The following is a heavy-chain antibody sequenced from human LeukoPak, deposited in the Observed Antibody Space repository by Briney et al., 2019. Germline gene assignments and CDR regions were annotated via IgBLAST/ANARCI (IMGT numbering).Heavy chain of an antibody. Sequence: PSETLSLTCTVSGGSISSSSYYWGWIRQPPGKGLEWIGSIYYSGSTHYNPFLKSRVTISVDTSKNQFSLKLSSVTAADTAVYYCASKRRVVIPDYWGQGTLVTVSS. CDR1: GGSISSSSYY. V-gene: IGHV4-39*01. CDR2: IYYSGST. D-gene: IGHD3-16*02. CDR3: ASKRRVVIPDY. J-gene: IGHJ4*02.